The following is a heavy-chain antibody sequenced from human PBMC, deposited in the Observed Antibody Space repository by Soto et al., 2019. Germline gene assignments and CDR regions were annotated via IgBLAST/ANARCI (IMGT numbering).Heavy chain of an antibody. CDR2: IYSDGST. V-gene: IGHV3-53*01. J-gene: IGHJ6*02. D-gene: IGHD6-6*01. CDR1: VFSVSNNY. Sequence: EVQLVESGGGLIQPGGSLRLSCVASVFSVSNNYMSWVRQAPGKGLEWVSVIYSDGSTYYADSVKGRFTISRDNSRNTAYLQTNSLRAEDTAVYYCARGGGVAVRPHYYYFGMDVWGQGTTVTVSS. CDR3: ARGGGVAVRPHYYYFGMDV.